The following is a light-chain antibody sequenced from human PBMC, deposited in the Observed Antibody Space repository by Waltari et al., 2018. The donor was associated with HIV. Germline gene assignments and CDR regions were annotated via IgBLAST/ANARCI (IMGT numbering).Light chain of an antibody. Sequence: QSALTQPRSVSGSPGQPVTISCTGSSGDVGGYNYVSWYQHPPGKAPRLMIYDVTQRPLGVPDRFSGSKSGNTASLTISGLQAEDEADYYCCSYAGSYTLIFGGGTQLTVL. CDR3: CSYAGSYTLI. J-gene: IGLJ2*01. CDR2: DVT. CDR1: SGDVGGYNY. V-gene: IGLV2-11*01.